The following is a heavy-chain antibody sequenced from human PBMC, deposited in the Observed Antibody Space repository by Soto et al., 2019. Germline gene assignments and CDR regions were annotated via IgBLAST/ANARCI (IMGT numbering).Heavy chain of an antibody. Sequence: QVQLQESGPGLVKPSGTLSLTCAVSGGSISSSNWWSWVRQPPGKGLEGIGEIYHSGSTNYNPSLKSRVTISVDKYKNQFDLKLSSVTAAETAVYYCASHRIGAAGTPTRLDYWGQGTLVTVSS. CDR3: ASHRIGAAGTPTRLDY. CDR1: GGSISSSNW. J-gene: IGHJ4*02. D-gene: IGHD6-13*01. CDR2: IYHSGST. V-gene: IGHV4-4*02.